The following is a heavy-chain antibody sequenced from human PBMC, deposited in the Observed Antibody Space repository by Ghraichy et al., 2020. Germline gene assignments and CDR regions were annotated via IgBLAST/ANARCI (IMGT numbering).Heavy chain of an antibody. Sequence: SETLSLTCAVSGGSISSGGYSWSWIRQPPGKGLEWIGYIYHSGSTYYNPSLKSRVTISVDRSKNQFSLKLSSVTAADTAVYYCARGLGDYIHYYYDMDVWGQGTTVTVSS. D-gene: IGHD4-17*01. CDR1: GGSISSGGYS. J-gene: IGHJ6*02. CDR3: ARGLGDYIHYYYDMDV. V-gene: IGHV4-30-2*01. CDR2: IYHSGST.